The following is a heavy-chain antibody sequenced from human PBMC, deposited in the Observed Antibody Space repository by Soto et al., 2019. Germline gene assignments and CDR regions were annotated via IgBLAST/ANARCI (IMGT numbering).Heavy chain of an antibody. Sequence: LSLTCSVSGGSMSEYFWSWIRQSPGKGLEWIGYIYYLGSTDYNPSLKSRVTISVDTSKRQFSLRLISVTAADTAVYYCARDGYDGSGSPYPAYWGPGTQVTAPQ. D-gene: IGHD3-10*01. CDR1: GGSMSEYF. J-gene: IGHJ4*02. V-gene: IGHV4-59*01. CDR2: IYYLGST. CDR3: ARDGYDGSGSPYPAY.